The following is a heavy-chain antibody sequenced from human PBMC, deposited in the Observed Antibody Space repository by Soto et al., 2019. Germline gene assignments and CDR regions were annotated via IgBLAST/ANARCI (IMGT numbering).Heavy chain of an antibody. Sequence: SETLSLTCTVSGDSVNNYYWSWIRQPAGKGLEWIGRTYPSGKTNFNPSLKSRVTVSVDTAKNQFSLRLTSVTAADTAVYYCAGGDYHWGAYFDQWGQGALVTVSS. CDR3: AGGDYHWGAYFDQ. D-gene: IGHD4-17*01. CDR1: GDSVNNYY. J-gene: IGHJ4*02. V-gene: IGHV4-4*07. CDR2: TYPSGKT.